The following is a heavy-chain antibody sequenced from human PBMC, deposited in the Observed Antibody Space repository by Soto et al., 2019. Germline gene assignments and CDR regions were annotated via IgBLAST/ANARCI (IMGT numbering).Heavy chain of an antibody. CDR3: ARDGIGGTVFRGYLDY. V-gene: IGHV3-33*01. J-gene: IGHJ4*02. CDR1: GGIFHGYG. D-gene: IGHD1-7*01. Sequence: PGGSLRLSCAVPGGIFHGYGMHWVRQAPGKGLEWVAIIRFDGSNEEYADSVKGRFTISRDNSKNTLYLQMNTPGAEDTAVYYCARDGIGGTVFRGYLDYWGRGTVVTVSS. CDR2: IRFDGSNE.